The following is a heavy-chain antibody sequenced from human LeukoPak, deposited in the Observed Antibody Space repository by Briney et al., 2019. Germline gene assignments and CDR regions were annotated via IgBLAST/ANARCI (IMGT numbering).Heavy chain of an antibody. D-gene: IGHD5-18*01. V-gene: IGHV1-46*01. CDR1: GFNLTNPF. CDR3: ARGLGYSYFVRGAFDI. J-gene: IGHJ3*02. Sequence: ASVKVSCKTSGFNLTNPFMHWVRQAPGQGLQWMGLINPTGDRTGYAQEFQDRLSMTRDTSISTAYMELSRLRSDDTAVYYCARGLGYSYFVRGAFDIWGQGTMVTVSS. CDR2: INPTGDRT.